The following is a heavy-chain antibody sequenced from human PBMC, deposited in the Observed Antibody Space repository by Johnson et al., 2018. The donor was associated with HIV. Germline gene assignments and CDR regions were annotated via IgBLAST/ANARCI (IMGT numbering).Heavy chain of an antibody. D-gene: IGHD6-19*01. V-gene: IGHV3-30*04. CDR3: ARIPGSGWEHDAFDI. Sequence: QEQLVESGGGVVQPGRSLRLSCAASGFTFTTYAMHWVRQAPGKGLEWVAVLSYDGSNKYYADSVKGRFTISRDNSKNTLYLQMNSLRAEDTAIYYCARIPGSGWEHDAFDIWGQGTMVTVSS. CDR1: GFTFTTYA. CDR2: LSYDGSNK. J-gene: IGHJ3*02.